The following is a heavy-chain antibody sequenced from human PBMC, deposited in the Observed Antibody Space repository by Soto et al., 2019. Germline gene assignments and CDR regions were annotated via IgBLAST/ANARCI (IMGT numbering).Heavy chain of an antibody. Sequence: QVQLVESGGGVVQPGRSLRLSCAASGFTFYKYGMHWVRQAPGKGLEWVALISHDGSNKYYVDSVKGRFTIARDNSKNTVFLQMTSLRPEDTALYFCAKDDSNTWYNYYAMDVWGQGTLVTVSS. CDR2: ISHDGSNK. J-gene: IGHJ6*02. CDR1: GFTFYKYG. D-gene: IGHD3-22*01. CDR3: AKDDSNTWYNYYAMDV. V-gene: IGHV3-30*18.